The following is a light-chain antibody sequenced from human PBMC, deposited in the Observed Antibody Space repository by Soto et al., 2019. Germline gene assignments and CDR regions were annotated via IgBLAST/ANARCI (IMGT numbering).Light chain of an antibody. J-gene: IGLJ1*01. Sequence: QSVLTQPASVSGSPGQSITISCTGTSSDVGGYNYVSWYQQHPGKAPILMIFDVSNRPSGVSNRFSGSKSGNTASLTISGLQSEDEADYYCSSYTSSSTLDVFGTGTKLTVL. CDR3: SSYTSSSTLDV. CDR1: SSDVGGYNY. CDR2: DVS. V-gene: IGLV2-14*01.